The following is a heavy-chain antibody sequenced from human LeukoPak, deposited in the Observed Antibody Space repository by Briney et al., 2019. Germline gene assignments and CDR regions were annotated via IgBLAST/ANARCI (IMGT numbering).Heavy chain of an antibody. CDR1: QYSFSSYW. J-gene: IGHJ6*02. V-gene: IGHV5-51*01. D-gene: IGHD2-2*01. CDR2: IYPGDSDT. Sequence: GESLKISCKGSQYSFSSYWIAWVRQMPGKGLEWMGIIYPGDSDTRYSPSLQGQVTISADKSISTAYLQWSSLGASDTAIYYCVRHLGGAAAYYYAMDVWGQGTTVTVSS. CDR3: VRHLGGAAAYYYAMDV.